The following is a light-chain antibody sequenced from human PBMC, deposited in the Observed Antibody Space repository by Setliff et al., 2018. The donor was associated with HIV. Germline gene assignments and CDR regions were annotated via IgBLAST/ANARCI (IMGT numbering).Light chain of an antibody. CDR2: QAT. V-gene: IGLV2-23*01. CDR3: CSNTGSNTYV. CDR1: SGDVGRYNL. J-gene: IGLJ1*01. Sequence: QSALTQPASVSGSPGQSITISCTGTSGDVGRYNLVSWYQQHPGKAPKLMIYQATKRPSGVSNRFSGSKSGNTASLTISGLQAEDEADYYCCSNTGSNTYVFGTGTKGTVL.